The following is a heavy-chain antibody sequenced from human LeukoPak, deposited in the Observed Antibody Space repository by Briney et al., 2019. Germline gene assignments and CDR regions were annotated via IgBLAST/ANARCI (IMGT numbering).Heavy chain of an antibody. V-gene: IGHV3-23*01. CDR2: ISGSGDST. CDR3: ARDRGYSCGY. D-gene: IGHD5-18*01. CDR1: GFTFSSYA. Sequence: GGSLRLSCAASGFTFSSYAMSWVRQAPGKGLEWVSTISGSGDSTYYADPVKGRFTISRDNSKNTLYLQMNSLRAEDTAVYYCARDRGYSCGYWGQGTLVTVSS. J-gene: IGHJ4*02.